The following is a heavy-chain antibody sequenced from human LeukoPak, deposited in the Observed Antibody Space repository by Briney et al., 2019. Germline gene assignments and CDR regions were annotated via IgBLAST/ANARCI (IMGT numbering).Heavy chain of an antibody. J-gene: IGHJ4*02. CDR2: IKRKIDGGTT. CDR3: ATWGDFWSGNYGRY. Sequence: PGGSLRLSCAASGFTFNNAWMSCVRRAPGKGLEWVGRIKRKIDGGTTDYAAPVKGRFSISRDDSKNTVYLQLPSLKTEDTAVYYCATWGDFWSGNYGRYWGQGTLVTVPS. V-gene: IGHV3-15*01. D-gene: IGHD3-3*01. CDR1: GFTFNNAW.